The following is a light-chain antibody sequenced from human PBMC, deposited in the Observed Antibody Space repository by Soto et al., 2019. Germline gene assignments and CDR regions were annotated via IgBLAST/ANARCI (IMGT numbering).Light chain of an antibody. CDR1: QTISRW. Sequence: DIQMTQSPSTLSGSVGDRVTITCRASQTISRWLARYQPKPGKAPKLLIYKTSTFKSGVPSRFRGSGSGTEFTLTIRILQPDDFATYYCQHCNSYSEAFVQGTKVE. J-gene: IGKJ1*01. V-gene: IGKV1-5*03. CDR3: QHCNSYSEA. CDR2: KTS.